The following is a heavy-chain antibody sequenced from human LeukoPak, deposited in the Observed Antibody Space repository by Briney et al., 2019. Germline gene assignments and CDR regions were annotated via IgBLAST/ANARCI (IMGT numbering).Heavy chain of an antibody. V-gene: IGHV3-21*01. Sequence: GGSLRLSCAASGFTFSSYTMNWVRQAPGKGLEWISSINTLSTDIHYRDSVKGRFTISRDNAKNSLFLQMNSLRADDTAIYYCARDLKQRTIHWYFDLWGRGTLVTVSS. CDR1: GFTFSSYT. J-gene: IGHJ2*01. CDR3: ARDLKQRTIHWYFDL. D-gene: IGHD6-25*01. CDR2: INTLSTDI.